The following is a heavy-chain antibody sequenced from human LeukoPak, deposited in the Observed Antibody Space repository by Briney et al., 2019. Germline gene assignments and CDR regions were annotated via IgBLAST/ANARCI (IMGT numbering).Heavy chain of an antibody. Sequence: SETLSLTCAVYGGSFSGYYWSWIRQPPGKGLEWIGQINHSGTTNYNPSLKSRVTVFVDTSKNQFSLKLTSVTAADTAVYYCTGVDTAISAFDPWGQGSLVTVSS. CDR2: INHSGTT. CDR1: GGSFSGYY. V-gene: IGHV4-34*01. J-gene: IGHJ5*02. D-gene: IGHD5-18*01. CDR3: TGVDTAISAFDP.